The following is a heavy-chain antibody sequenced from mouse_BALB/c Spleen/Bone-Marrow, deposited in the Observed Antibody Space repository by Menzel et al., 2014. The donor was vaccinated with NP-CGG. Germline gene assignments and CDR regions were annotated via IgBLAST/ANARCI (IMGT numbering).Heavy chain of an antibody. V-gene: IGHV1-69*02. Sequence: QVQLQQSGAELVRPGTSVKLSCKASGYTFTSYWINWVKQRPGQGLEWIGNIYPSDSYTNYNQKFKDKATLTVDKSSSTAYMQLSSPTSEDSAVYFCTRAGNYGNYYAMDYWGLGTSVTVSS. CDR2: IYPSDSYT. J-gene: IGHJ4*01. D-gene: IGHD2-1*01. CDR1: GYTFTSYW. CDR3: TRAGNYGNYYAMDY.